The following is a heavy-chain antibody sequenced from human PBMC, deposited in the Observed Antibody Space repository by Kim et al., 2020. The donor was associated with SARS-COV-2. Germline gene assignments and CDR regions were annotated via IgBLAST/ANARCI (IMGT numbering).Heavy chain of an antibody. V-gene: IGHV1-69*13. CDR2: IIPLFGTA. CDR3: ARGRTTVEGFDP. J-gene: IGHJ5*02. D-gene: IGHD4-17*01. CDR1: GGTFSSYA. Sequence: SVKVSCKASGGTFSSYAISLVRQAPGQGLEWMGGIIPLFGTANYAQKFQGRVTITADESTSTAYMELSSLRSEDTAVYYCARGRTTVEGFDPWGQGTLVTVSS.